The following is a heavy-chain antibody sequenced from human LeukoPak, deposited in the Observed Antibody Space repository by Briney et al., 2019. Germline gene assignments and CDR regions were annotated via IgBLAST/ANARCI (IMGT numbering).Heavy chain of an antibody. D-gene: IGHD3-9*01. CDR3: ERVHLRYFDWLLFPSYFDY. Sequence: SETLSLTCAVYGGSFSGYYWSWIRQPPGKGLEWIGEINHSGSTNYNPSLKSRVAISVDTSKNQFPLKLSSVTAADTAVYYCERVHLRYFDWLLFPSYFDYWGQGTLVTVSS. CDR2: INHSGST. CDR1: GGSFSGYY. J-gene: IGHJ4*02. V-gene: IGHV4-34*01.